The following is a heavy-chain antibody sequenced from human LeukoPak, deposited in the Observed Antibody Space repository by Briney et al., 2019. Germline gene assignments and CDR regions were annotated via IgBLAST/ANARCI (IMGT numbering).Heavy chain of an antibody. J-gene: IGHJ6*03. V-gene: IGHV3-48*01. D-gene: IGHD6-6*01. CDR1: GFTFSSYS. CDR2: ISSSSSTI. Sequence: GGSLRLSCAASGFTFSSYSMNWVRQAPGKGLEWVSYISSSSSTIYYADSVKGRFTISRDNAKNSLYLQMNSLRAEDTAVYYCVCPADSSSSGPSYYYYYMGVWGKGTTVTVSS. CDR3: VCPADSSSSGPSYYYYYMGV.